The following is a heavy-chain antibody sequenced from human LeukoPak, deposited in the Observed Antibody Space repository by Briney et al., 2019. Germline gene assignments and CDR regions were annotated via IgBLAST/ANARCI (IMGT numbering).Heavy chain of an antibody. J-gene: IGHJ6*02. CDR1: GGSISSGGYY. CDR3: ARDRGTMVRGTYYYGMDV. V-gene: IGHV4-31*03. CDR2: IYYSGST. D-gene: IGHD3-10*01. Sequence: PSQTLSLTCTVSGGSISSGGYYWSWIRQHPGKGLEWIGYIYYSGSTYYNPSLKSRVTISVDTSKNQFSLKLSSETAADTAVYYCARDRGTMVRGTYYYGMDVWGQGTTVTVSS.